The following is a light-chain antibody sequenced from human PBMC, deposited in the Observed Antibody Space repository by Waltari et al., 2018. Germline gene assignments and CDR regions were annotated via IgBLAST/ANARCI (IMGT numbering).Light chain of an antibody. CDR1: QSVGTY. CDR2: DAS. CDR3: QQRSSWTPHT. Sequence: EIVLTQSPATLSLSPGETATLSCRASQSVGTYLAWYQQKPGQAPRPLIYDASNRATGIPARFRSSGSGTDFTLAISSLEAEDFAVYYCQQRSSWTPHTFGQGARLEIK. V-gene: IGKV3-11*01. J-gene: IGKJ2*01.